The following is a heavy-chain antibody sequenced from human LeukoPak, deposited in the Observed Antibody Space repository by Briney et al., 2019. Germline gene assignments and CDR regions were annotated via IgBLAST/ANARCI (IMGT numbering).Heavy chain of an antibody. Sequence: PGGSLRLSCAASGIIFSSYGMHWVRQAPGKGLEWVAFITHDGINKYYADCVKGRFTISRDNSQNTLYLQMNSLKPEDTAVYYCAKDPRVPRQLGDYWGQGTLVTVSS. CDR3: AKDPRVPRQLGDY. J-gene: IGHJ4*02. CDR2: ITHDGINK. D-gene: IGHD6-13*01. V-gene: IGHV3-30*02. CDR1: GIIFSSYG.